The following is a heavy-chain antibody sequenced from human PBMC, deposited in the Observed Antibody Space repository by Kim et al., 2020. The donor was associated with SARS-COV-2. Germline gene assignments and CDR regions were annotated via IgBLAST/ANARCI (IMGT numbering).Heavy chain of an antibody. CDR3: AKDESRYSSGWSYGMDV. CDR1: GFTFSSYA. V-gene: IGHV3-33*06. CDR2: IWYDGSNK. Sequence: GGSLRLSCAASGFTFSSYAMHWVRQAPGKGLEWVAVIWYDGSNKYYADSVKGRFTISRDNSKNTLYLQMNSLRAEDTAVYYCAKDESRYSSGWSYGMDVWGQGTTVTVSS. J-gene: IGHJ6*02. D-gene: IGHD6-19*01.